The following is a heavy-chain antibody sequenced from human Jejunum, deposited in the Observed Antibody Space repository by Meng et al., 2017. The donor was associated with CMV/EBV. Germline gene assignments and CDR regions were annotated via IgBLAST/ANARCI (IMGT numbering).Heavy chain of an antibody. V-gene: IGHV3-7*01. D-gene: IGHD5-18*01. CDR1: W. CDR3: ARDNANVDTAMGVYYYYGMDV. CDR2: IKQDGSEK. Sequence: WMSWVRKEAGKGLEWGGNIKQDGSEKYYVDSVKGRFTISRDNAKNSLYLQMNSLRAEDTAVYYCARDNANVDTAMGVYYYYGMDVWGQGTTVTVSS. J-gene: IGHJ6*02.